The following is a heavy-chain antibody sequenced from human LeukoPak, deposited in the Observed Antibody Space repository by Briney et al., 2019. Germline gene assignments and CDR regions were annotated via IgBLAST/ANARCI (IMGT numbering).Heavy chain of an antibody. Sequence: GRSLRLSCAASGFIFDDYAMHWVRQAPGKGLEWVSGISWNSGNIGSADSVKGRFTISRDSAKNSLYLRMDSLRAEDTAFYYCVKDYGSGSHYYFDYWGQGTLVTVSS. J-gene: IGHJ4*02. V-gene: IGHV3-9*01. CDR1: GFIFDDYA. CDR2: ISWNSGNI. D-gene: IGHD3-10*01. CDR3: VKDYGSGSHYYFDY.